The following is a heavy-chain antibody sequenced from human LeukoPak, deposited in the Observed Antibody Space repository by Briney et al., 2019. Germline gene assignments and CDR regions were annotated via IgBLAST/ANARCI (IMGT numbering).Heavy chain of an antibody. J-gene: IGHJ6*02. CDR3: ARDKSHYDFWSGPDYYYYGMDV. D-gene: IGHD3-3*01. CDR2: INHSGST. CDR1: GGSFSGYY. Sequence: SETLSLTCAVYGGSFSGYYWSWIRQPPGKGLEWIGEINHSGSTNYNPSLKSRVTISVDTSKNQFSLKLSSVTAADTAVYYCARDKSHYDFWSGPDYYYYGMDVWGQGTTVTVSS. V-gene: IGHV4-34*01.